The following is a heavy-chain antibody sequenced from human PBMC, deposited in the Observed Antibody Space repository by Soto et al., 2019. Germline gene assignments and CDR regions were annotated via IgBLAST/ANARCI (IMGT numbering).Heavy chain of an antibody. V-gene: IGHV3-33*01. CDR1: GFTFSSYG. CDR2: IWYDGSNK. CDR3: ARRSNTYYDYILWSYRYDAFDI. D-gene: IGHD3-16*02. J-gene: IGHJ3*02. Sequence: QVQLVESGGGVVQPGRSLRLSCAASGFTFSSYGMHWVRQAPGKGLEWVAVIWYDGSNKYYADSVKGRFTISRDNSKNTLYLQMNSLRAEDTAVYYCARRSNTYYDYILWSYRYDAFDIWGQGTMVTVSS.